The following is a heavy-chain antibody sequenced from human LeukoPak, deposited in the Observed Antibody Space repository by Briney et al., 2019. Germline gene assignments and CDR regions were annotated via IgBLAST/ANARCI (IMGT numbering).Heavy chain of an antibody. CDR1: GYTFTGYY. D-gene: IGHD6-19*01. V-gene: IGHV1-2*06. Sequence: ASVKVSCKASGYTFTGYYMHWVRQAPGQGLEWMGRINPNSGGTNYAQKFQGRVTMTRDTSISTAYMELSSLRSEDTAVYYCARDFVVAGGSAFDYWGQGTLVTVSS. CDR3: ARDFVVAGGSAFDY. CDR2: INPNSGGT. J-gene: IGHJ4*02.